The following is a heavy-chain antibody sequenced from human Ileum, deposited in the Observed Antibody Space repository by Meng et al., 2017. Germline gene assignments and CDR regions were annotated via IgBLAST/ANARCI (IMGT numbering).Heavy chain of an antibody. D-gene: IGHD3-10*01. CDR3: ARGVVSGSHYNTY. CDR1: GGSISSSIW. V-gene: IGHV4-4*02. CDR2: IHHSGTT. J-gene: IGHJ4*02. Sequence: QLQLQESGPGLVTPSGTLSLTCAVSGGSISSSIWWSWVRQPPEKGLEWIGEIHHSGTTNYSPSLKSRLTISVDKSKNQFSLKLQSVTAADTAVYFCARGVVSGSHYNTYWGQGILVTVSS.